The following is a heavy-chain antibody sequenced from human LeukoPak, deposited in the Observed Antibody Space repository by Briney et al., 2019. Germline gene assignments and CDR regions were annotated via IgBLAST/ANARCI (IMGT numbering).Heavy chain of an antibody. D-gene: IGHD3-22*01. CDR3: ARAMRGSGYYDVFYFDY. V-gene: IGHV1-2*06. CDR1: GYTFTGYY. Sequence: ASVKVSCKASGYTFTGYYMHWVRQAPGQGLEWMGRINPNSGGTNYAQKFQGRVTMTRDTSISTAYMELSRLRSDDTAVYYCARAMRGSGYYDVFYFDYWGQGTLVTVSS. J-gene: IGHJ4*02. CDR2: INPNSGGT.